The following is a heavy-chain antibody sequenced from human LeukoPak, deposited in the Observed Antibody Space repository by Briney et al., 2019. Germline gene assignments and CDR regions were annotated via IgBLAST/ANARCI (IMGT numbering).Heavy chain of an antibody. CDR1: GFTFSSYG. J-gene: IGHJ4*02. V-gene: IGHV3-23*01. CDR3: VQDWAWGAFAY. D-gene: IGHD7-27*01. CDR2: ISGDAGRT. Sequence: GGTLTLSCSASGFTFSSYGMNWLRPAPGQGLVWFSGISGDAGRTYYADSVKGRFTIYRDNSKNTLYLQMNSLGAEDTAVYYCVQDWAWGAFAYWGQGTLVTVSS.